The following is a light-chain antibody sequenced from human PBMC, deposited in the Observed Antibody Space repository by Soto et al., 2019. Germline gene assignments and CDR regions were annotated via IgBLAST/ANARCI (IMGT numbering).Light chain of an antibody. J-gene: IGKJ4*01. Sequence: EIVLTQSPGTLSLSPGEGDTLSCRASQSVSSNSLAWYQQKPGQAPRLLIYGASTRATGIPDRFSGSGSGIDFTLTINRLEPEDFAVYYCQQYGSSPLTFGGGTKVEIK. V-gene: IGKV3-20*01. CDR1: QSVSSNS. CDR2: GAS. CDR3: QQYGSSPLT.